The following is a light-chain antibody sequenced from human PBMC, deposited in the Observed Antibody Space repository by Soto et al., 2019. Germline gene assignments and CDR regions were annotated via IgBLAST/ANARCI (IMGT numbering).Light chain of an antibody. J-gene: IGLJ3*02. CDR2: EVS. CDR3: SSYTSSSTPGV. V-gene: IGLV2-14*01. Sequence: QSALTQPASVSGSPGQSITISCTGTSSDVGGYNYVSWYRQHPGKAPKFMIYEVSNRPSGVSNRFSGSKSGNTASLTISGLQAEDEADYYCSSYTSSSTPGVFGGGTKLTVL. CDR1: SSDVGGYNY.